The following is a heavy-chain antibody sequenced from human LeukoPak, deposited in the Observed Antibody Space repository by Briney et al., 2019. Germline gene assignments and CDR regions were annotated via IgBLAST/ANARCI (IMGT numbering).Heavy chain of an antibody. CDR1: GFTFDDYG. Sequence: PGGSLRLSCAASGFTFDDYGMSWVRQVPGKGLEWVSGINWNGGTTAYADSVKGRFTISRDNVKNSLYLQMNSPRAEDTALYYCARGYSYGSNYYMDVWGKGTTVTVSS. V-gene: IGHV3-20*04. J-gene: IGHJ6*03. D-gene: IGHD5-18*01. CDR2: INWNGGTT. CDR3: ARGYSYGSNYYMDV.